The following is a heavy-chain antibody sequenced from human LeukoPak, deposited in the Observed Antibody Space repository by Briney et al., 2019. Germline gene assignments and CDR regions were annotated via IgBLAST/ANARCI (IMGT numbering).Heavy chain of an antibody. V-gene: IGHV3-23*01. Sequence: GSLRLSCAASGFTFSSYAMSWVRQAPGKGLEWVSAISGSGGSTYYADSVKGRFTISRDNSKNTLYLQMNSLRAEDTAVYYCAKFGIPYQLLMGYFDYWGQGTLVTVSS. CDR1: GFTFSSYA. D-gene: IGHD2-2*01. CDR3: AKFGIPYQLLMGYFDY. J-gene: IGHJ4*02. CDR2: ISGSGGST.